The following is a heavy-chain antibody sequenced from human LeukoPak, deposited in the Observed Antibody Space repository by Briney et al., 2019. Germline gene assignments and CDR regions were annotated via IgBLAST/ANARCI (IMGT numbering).Heavy chain of an antibody. Sequence: GGSLRLSCAASGFTFSSYAMTWVRQAPGKGLEWVSALTGSRGGTYYADSVKGRFTISRDNSKNTLYLQMNSLRAEDTAVYYCAKRQGGYYDSSGYYSRWGQGTLVTVSS. CDR1: GFTFSSYA. J-gene: IGHJ4*02. V-gene: IGHV3-23*01. CDR3: AKRQGGYYDSSGYYSR. CDR2: LTGSRGGT. D-gene: IGHD3-22*01.